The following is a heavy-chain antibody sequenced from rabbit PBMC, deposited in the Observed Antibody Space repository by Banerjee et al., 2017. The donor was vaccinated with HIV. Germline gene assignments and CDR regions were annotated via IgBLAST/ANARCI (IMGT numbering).Heavy chain of an antibody. CDR2: IYTGDGNT. Sequence: QQLVESGGDLVKPGASLTLTCTASGFSFSRGYYMCWVRQAPGKGPEWIACIYTGDGNTYYASWAKGRFTISKTSSTVDLKMTSLTAADTATYFCARDAGATYPTDWFDLWGPGTLVTVS. CDR1: GFSFSRGYY. V-gene: IGHV1S40*01. J-gene: IGHJ5*01. CDR3: ARDAGATYPTDWFDL. D-gene: IGHD6-1*01.